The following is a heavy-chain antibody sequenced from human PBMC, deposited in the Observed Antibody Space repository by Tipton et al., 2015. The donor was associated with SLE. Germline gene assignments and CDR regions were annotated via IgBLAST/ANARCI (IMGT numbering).Heavy chain of an antibody. Sequence: TLSLTCTVSGGSFSGYSWNWIRKPPGKGLEWIGYIYDSGTTNFNPSLKSRVIISEDTSKTQFSLKLSSVTAADTAVYYCERDRFGCPFDSSSQGSLVTVSS. CDR1: GGSFSGYS. D-gene: IGHD3-16*01. V-gene: IGHV4-59*01. CDR2: IYDSGTT. J-gene: IGHJ4*02. CDR3: ERDRFGCPFDS.